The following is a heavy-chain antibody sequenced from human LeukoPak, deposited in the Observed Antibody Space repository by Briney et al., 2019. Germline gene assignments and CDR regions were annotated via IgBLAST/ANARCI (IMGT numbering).Heavy chain of an antibody. CDR1: GFTFSRYW. CDR2: IKQGGSEK. Sequence: PGGSLRFSCAASGFTFSRYWMSWVRQAPGKGLEWVANIKQGGSEKYYVDSVKGRFTISRDNAKNSLYLQMNSLRAEDTAVYYCARDSEYSISLYNWFDPWGQGTLVTVS. V-gene: IGHV3-7*01. J-gene: IGHJ5*02. CDR3: ARDSEYSISLYNWFDP. D-gene: IGHD6-6*01.